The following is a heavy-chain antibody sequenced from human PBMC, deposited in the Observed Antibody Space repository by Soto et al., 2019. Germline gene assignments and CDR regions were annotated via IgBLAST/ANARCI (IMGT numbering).Heavy chain of an antibody. D-gene: IGHD3-22*01. V-gene: IGHV1-18*01. CDR1: LYTFTSYV. CDR3: ASGGYDDSSGSTIPFDY. J-gene: IGHJ4*02. Sequence: QVQLVQSGAEVKKPGASVRVSCKASLYTFTSYVISWVRQAPGQGLEWMGWISAYNGNTNYARTLQGRVTMPTDTSTRPAYMELRSLCSEHTAVYYCASGGYDDSSGSTIPFDYWGQGTLVTVSS. CDR2: ISAYNGNT.